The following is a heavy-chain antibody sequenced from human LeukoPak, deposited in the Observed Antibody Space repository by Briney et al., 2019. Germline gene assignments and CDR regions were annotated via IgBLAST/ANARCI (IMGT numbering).Heavy chain of an antibody. J-gene: IGHJ4*02. CDR1: GFTFDDYG. Sequence: GGSLRLSCAASGFTFDDYGMSWVRQAPGKGLEWVSGINWNGGSTGYADSVKGRFTISRDNAKNSLYLQMNSLRAEDTALYYCAREADPDPDDFWSGYPLDYWGQGTLVTVSS. V-gene: IGHV3-20*04. CDR2: INWNGGST. D-gene: IGHD3-3*01. CDR3: AREADPDPDDFWSGYPLDY.